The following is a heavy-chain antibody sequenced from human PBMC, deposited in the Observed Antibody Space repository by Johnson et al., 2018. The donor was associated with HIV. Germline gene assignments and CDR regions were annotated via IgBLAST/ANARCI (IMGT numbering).Heavy chain of an antibody. CDR1: GFTVSSNY. CDR3: ARVPEGDDDAFDI. CDR2: ISSSGSTI. D-gene: IGHD2-21*01. Sequence: EVQLVESGGGLIQPGGSLRLSCVASGFTVSSNYMNWVRQAPGKGLEWVSYISSSGSTIYYADSVKGRFTISRDNAKNTLYLQMNSLRAEDTAVYYCARVPEGDDDAFDIWGQGTMVTVSS. V-gene: IGHV3-48*04. J-gene: IGHJ3*02.